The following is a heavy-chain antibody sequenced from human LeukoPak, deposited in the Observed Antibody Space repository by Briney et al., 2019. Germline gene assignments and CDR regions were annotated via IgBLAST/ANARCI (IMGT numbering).Heavy chain of an antibody. J-gene: IGHJ4*02. CDR2: ISWNSGSI. V-gene: IGHV3-9*03. D-gene: IGHD5-18*01. CDR1: GFTFDDYA. Sequence: GGSLRLSCAASGFTFDDYAMHWVRQAPGKGLEWVSGISWNSGSIGHADSVKGRFTTSRDNAKSTLYLQMNSLRADDMALYYCTRASGYSSGAVDYWGQGTLVTVSS. CDR3: TRASGYSSGAVDY.